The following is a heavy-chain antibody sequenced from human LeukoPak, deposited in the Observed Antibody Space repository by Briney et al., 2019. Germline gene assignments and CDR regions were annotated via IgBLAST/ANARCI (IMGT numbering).Heavy chain of an antibody. CDR2: INHSGST. J-gene: IGHJ4*02. V-gene: IGHV4-34*01. Sequence: SETLSLTCAVYGGSFSGYYWSWIRQPPGKGLEWIGEINHSGSTYYNPSLKSRVTISVDTSKNQFSLKLSSVTAADTAVYYCARASLSPDYFDYWGQGTLVTVSS. CDR3: ARASLSPDYFDY. CDR1: GGSFSGYY.